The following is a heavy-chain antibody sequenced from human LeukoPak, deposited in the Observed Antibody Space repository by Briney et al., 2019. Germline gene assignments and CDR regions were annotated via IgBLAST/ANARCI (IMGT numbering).Heavy chain of an antibody. CDR1: GFTFRNYW. CDR2: IKQDGSEI. V-gene: IGHV3-7*01. CDR3: ARLDNDGFFDY. J-gene: IGHJ4*02. D-gene: IGHD3-10*01. Sequence: GGSLRLSCAASGFTFRNYWMGWVRQAPGKGLEWVANIKQDGSEIYYVDSVKGRFTISRDNAKNSLYLQMNSLRAEDTALYYCARLDNDGFFDYWGQGTLVTVSS.